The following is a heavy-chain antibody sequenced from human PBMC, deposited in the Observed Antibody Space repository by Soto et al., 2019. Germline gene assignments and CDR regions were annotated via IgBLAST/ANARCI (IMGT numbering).Heavy chain of an antibody. J-gene: IGHJ6*02. V-gene: IGHV4-59*01. CDR2: ISYSGST. Sequence: PSETLSLTSTISGDSINNYFWNWIRQPPGKGLEWIGYISYSGSTSYNPSLQSRVTISSDTSKNQFSLQLSSVTAADTAVYFCARARQRDTGRGLDVWGQGTPVTVSS. CDR1: GDSINNYF. CDR3: ARARQRDTGRGLDV. D-gene: IGHD5-18*01.